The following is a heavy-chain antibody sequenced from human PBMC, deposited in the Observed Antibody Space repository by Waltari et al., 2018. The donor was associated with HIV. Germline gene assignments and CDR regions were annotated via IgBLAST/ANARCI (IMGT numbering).Heavy chain of an antibody. CDR1: GGTFSSYA. D-gene: IGHD4-17*01. V-gene: IGHV1-69*01. CDR2: IIPIFGTA. CDR3: ARAPDYGDYSYYYGMDV. J-gene: IGHJ6*02. Sequence: QVQLVQSGAEVKKPGSSVKVSCKASGGTFSSYAISWVRQAPGQGLEWMGGIIPIFGTANYAQKFQGRVTITADESTSTAYMELSSLRSEDTAVYYCARAPDYGDYSYYYGMDVWGQGTTVTVSS.